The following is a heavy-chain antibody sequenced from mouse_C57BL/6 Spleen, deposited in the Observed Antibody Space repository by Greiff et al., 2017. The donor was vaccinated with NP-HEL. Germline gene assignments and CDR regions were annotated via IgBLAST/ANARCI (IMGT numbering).Heavy chain of an antibody. D-gene: IGHD1-1*01. CDR1: GYTFTDYY. CDR2: INPNNGGT. J-gene: IGHJ1*03. Sequence: EVQLQQSGPELVKPGASVKISCKASGYTFTDYYMNWVKQSHGKSLEWIGDINPNNGGTSYNQKFKGKATLTVDKSSSTAYMELRSLTSEDSAVYYCARFVFYYYGSSTGYFDVWGTGTTVTVSS. V-gene: IGHV1-26*01. CDR3: ARFVFYYYGSSTGYFDV.